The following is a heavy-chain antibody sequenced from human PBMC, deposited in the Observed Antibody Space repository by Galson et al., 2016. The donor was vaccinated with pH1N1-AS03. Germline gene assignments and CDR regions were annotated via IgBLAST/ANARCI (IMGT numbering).Heavy chain of an antibody. CDR3: AKSSSSWYSAVSGDNDFDH. Sequence: SLRLSCAASGFNFDDYGTHWVRQAPGKGLEWVSGLNSNGCSVGYADSVKGRFTISRDNAKNSLYLQMNSLRPEDTAVYYCAKSSSSWYSAVSGDNDFDHWGQGALVTVSS. V-gene: IGHV3-9*01. CDR2: LNSNGCSV. CDR1: GFNFDDYG. J-gene: IGHJ4*02. D-gene: IGHD6-13*01.